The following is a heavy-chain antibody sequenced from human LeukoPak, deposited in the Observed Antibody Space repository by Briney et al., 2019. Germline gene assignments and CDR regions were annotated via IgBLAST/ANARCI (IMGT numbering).Heavy chain of an antibody. Sequence: GGSLRLSCAASGFTFSSYAMHWVRQAPGKGLEWVAVISCDGSNKYYADSVKGRFTISRDNSKNTLYLQMNSLRAEDTAVYYCAREATVVRNFDYWGQGTLVTVSS. CDR1: GFTFSSYA. V-gene: IGHV3-30-3*01. D-gene: IGHD4-23*01. J-gene: IGHJ4*02. CDR2: ISCDGSNK. CDR3: AREATVVRNFDY.